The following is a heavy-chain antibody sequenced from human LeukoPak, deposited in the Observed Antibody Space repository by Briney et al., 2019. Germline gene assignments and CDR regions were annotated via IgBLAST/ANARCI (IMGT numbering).Heavy chain of an antibody. J-gene: IGHJ5*02. Sequence: SETLSLTCGVYGESFSGYYWSWIRQPPGKGLEWIGEINHSGTTNYNPSLKSRVTISVDTSKNQYSLKLSSVTAADTAVYYCAAIWFGEPGPWGQGTLVTVSS. CDR2: INHSGTT. CDR1: GESFSGYY. V-gene: IGHV4-34*01. D-gene: IGHD3-10*01. CDR3: AAIWFGEPGP.